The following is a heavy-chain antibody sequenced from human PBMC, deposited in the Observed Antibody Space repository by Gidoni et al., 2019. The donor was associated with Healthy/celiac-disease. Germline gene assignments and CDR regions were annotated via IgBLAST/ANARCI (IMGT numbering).Heavy chain of an antibody. J-gene: IGHJ4*02. D-gene: IGHD3-9*01. CDR3: ARHVSHSYYDILTGYDSGWG. CDR1: GYSFTSYW. CDR2: IDPSDSYT. V-gene: IGHV5-10-1*03. Sequence: EVQLVQSGAEVKKPGESLRISCKGSGYSFTSYWISWVRQMPGKGLEWMGRIDPSDSYTNYSPSFQGHVTISADKSISTAYLQWSSLKASDTAMYYCARHVSHSYYDILTGYDSGWGWGQGTLVTVSS.